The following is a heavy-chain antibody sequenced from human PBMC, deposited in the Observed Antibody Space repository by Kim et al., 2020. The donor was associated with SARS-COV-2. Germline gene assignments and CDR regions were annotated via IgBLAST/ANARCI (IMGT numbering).Heavy chain of an antibody. D-gene: IGHD3-22*01. CDR1: GFTFSDYY. CDR2: ISSSSSYT. J-gene: IGHJ4*02. CDR3: ARYYYDSSGYLYYFDY. Sequence: GGSLRLSCAASGFTFSDYYMSWIRQAPGKGLEWVSYISSSSSYTNYADSVKGRFTISRDNAKNSLYLQMNSLRAEDTAVYYCARYYYDSSGYLYYFDYWGQGTLVTVSS. V-gene: IGHV3-11*06.